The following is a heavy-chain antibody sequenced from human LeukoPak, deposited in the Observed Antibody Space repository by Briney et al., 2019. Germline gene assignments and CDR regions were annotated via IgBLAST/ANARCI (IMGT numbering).Heavy chain of an antibody. V-gene: IGHV3-30*18. CDR3: AKRFRGVSIDYYYYYGMDV. CDR2: ISYDGSNK. CDR1: GFTFSSYG. D-gene: IGHD1-26*01. J-gene: IGHJ6*02. Sequence: PGGSLRLSCAASGFTFSSYGMHWVRQAPGKGLEWVAVISYDGSNKNYADSVKGRSTISRDNSKNTLYLQMNSLRAEDTAVYYCAKRFRGVSIDYYYYYGMDVWGQGTTVTVSS.